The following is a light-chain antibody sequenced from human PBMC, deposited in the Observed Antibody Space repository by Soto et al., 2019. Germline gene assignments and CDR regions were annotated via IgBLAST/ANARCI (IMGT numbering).Light chain of an antibody. CDR1: SSTIGSNY. CDR3: ASWDDSLSGWV. CDR2: RSN. V-gene: IGLV1-47*01. J-gene: IGLJ3*02. Sequence: QSVLTQPPSASGTPGQRVTISCSGSSSTIGSNYVYWYQQLPGTAPKLLIYRSNQRPSGVPDRFSGSKSGTSASLAISGLRSADEADYYCASWDDSLSGWVFGGGTKLTVL.